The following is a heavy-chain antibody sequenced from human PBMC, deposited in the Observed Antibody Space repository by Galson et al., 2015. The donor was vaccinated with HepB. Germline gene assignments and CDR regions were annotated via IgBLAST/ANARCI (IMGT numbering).Heavy chain of an antibody. CDR2: ISGYNGNT. CDR3: ARDRTRNNWNYDVGYYYGMDV. J-gene: IGHJ6*02. V-gene: IGHV1-18*01. D-gene: IGHD1-7*01. CDR1: GYTFTSYG. Sequence: SVKVSCKASGYTFTSYGISWVRQAAGQGLEWMGWISGYNGNTNYAQKLRGRVTMTTDTSTSTAYMELRSLRFDDTAVYYCARDRTRNNWNYDVGYYYGMDVWGHGTTVTVSS.